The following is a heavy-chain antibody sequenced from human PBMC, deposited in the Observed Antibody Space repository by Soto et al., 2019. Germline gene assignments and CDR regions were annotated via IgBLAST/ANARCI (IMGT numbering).Heavy chain of an antibody. D-gene: IGHD3-16*01. CDR3: AIGGRRLFQTVYYYYYGMDV. CDR1: GYTFTSYD. CDR2: MNPNSGNT. V-gene: IGHV1-8*01. J-gene: IGHJ6*02. Sequence: QVQLVQSGAEVKKPGASVKVSCKASGYTFTSYDINWVRQATGQGLEWMGWMNPNSGNTGYAQKFQGRVNMTRNTSISTAYMELSSLRSEDTAVYYCAIGGRRLFQTVYYYYYGMDVWGQGTTVTVSS.